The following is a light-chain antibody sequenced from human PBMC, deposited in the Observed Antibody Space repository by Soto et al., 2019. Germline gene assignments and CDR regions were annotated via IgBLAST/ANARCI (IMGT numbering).Light chain of an antibody. Sequence: ENVLTQSPGTLSLSPGERATLSCRASQSVSSSHLAWYQQKPGQAPRLLMYGASSRATGIPDRFSASGSGTDFTLTISDVQPEDFAVYYCQQYNNWPPSITFGQGTRLEI. CDR3: QQYNNWPPSIT. V-gene: IGKV3-20*01. J-gene: IGKJ5*01. CDR1: QSVSSSH. CDR2: GAS.